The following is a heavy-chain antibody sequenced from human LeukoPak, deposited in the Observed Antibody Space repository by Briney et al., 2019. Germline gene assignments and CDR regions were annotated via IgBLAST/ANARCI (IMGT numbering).Heavy chain of an antibody. V-gene: IGHV4-59*01. D-gene: IGHD5-24*01. CDR2: IFHSGST. CDR1: GASISSYY. J-gene: IGHJ4*02. CDR3: ARESERWPFDY. Sequence: SETLSLTCTVSGASISSYYWSWIRQPPGKGLEWIGYIFHSGSTNYNPSLKSRVTISVDTSKNQFSLKLSSVTAADTAVYYRARESERWPFDYWGQGTLVAVSS.